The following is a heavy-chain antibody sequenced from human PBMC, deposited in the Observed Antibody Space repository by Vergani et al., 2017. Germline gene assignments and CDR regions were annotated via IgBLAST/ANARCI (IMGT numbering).Heavy chain of an antibody. V-gene: IGHV1-46*03. CDR2: INPSGGST. CDR3: ARPHGDILPPDPRRLDY. Sequence: QVLLVQSGAEVKKPGASVRVSCKTSGYTFTNYYIHWVRQAPGQGLGWMGIINPSGGSTTYAQQFQGRLTMTRDTSTSTVYVDLSNLRSEDTAVYYCARPHGDILPPDPRRLDYWGQGTLVTVSS. CDR1: GYTFTNYY. J-gene: IGHJ4*02.